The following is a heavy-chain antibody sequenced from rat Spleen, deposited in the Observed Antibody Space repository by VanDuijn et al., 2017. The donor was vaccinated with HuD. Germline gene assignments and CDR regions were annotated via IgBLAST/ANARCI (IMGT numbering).Heavy chain of an antibody. V-gene: IGHV5-27*01. Sequence: EVQLVESGGGLVQPGRSLKLSCAASGFPFSNYYMAWVRQTPTKGLEWVAYINIGGGITYYRDSVKGRFTVSRDNAKSSLYLQMDSLRSEDSATYYCTRDRILRSTGFDYWGQGVMVTVSS. D-gene: IGHD1-6*01. CDR2: INIGGGIT. J-gene: IGHJ2*01. CDR3: TRDRILRSTGFDY. CDR1: GFPFSNYY.